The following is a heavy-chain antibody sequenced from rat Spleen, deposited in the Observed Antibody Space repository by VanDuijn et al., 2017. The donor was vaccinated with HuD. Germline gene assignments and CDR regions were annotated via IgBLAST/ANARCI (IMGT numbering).Heavy chain of an antibody. J-gene: IGHJ2*01. CDR2: FISEGRSP. CDR1: GFIFSDYA. V-gene: IGHV5S10*01. CDR3: ATHIGYYSGDAFDY. Sequence: EVQLVESGGGLAQPGNSLKLSCVASGFIFSDYAMAWVRQSPKKGLEWVASFISEGRSPHYRDSVKGRFTISRDNAKSTLYLKMDSLRSEDTATYYCATHIGYYSGDAFDYWGQGVMVTVSS. D-gene: IGHD1-1*01.